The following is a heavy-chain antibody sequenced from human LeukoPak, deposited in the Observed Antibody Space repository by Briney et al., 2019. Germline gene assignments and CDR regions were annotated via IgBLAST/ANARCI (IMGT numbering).Heavy chain of an antibody. D-gene: IGHD6-19*01. J-gene: IGHJ5*02. Sequence: PSETLSLTCTVSGGSISSYYWSWIRQPAGKGLEWIGRIYTTGSTNYNPSLKSRVTISVDTSKNQFSLKLSSVTAADTAVYYCAREGSGSSYPFDPWGQGTLVTVSS. CDR3: AREGSGSSYPFDP. V-gene: IGHV4-4*07. CDR2: IYTTGST. CDR1: GGSISSYY.